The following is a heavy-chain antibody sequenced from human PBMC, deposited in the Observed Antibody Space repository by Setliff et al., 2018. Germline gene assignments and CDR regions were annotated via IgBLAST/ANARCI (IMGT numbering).Heavy chain of an antibody. CDR2: IYIGGSA. V-gene: IGHV4-4*07. Sequence: SETLSLTCTVSGGSISSYYWSWIRQPAGKGLEWIGHIYIGGSANYNPSPKSRVTISMDTSKNQFSLKVSSVTAADTAVYYCARVGRYLEWLFLFSVASDAFDIWGQGTMVTVSS. D-gene: IGHD3-3*01. J-gene: IGHJ3*02. CDR1: GGSISSYY. CDR3: ARVGRYLEWLFLFSVASDAFDI.